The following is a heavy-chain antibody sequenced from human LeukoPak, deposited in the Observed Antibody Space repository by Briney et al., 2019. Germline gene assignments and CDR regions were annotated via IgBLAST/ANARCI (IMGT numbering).Heavy chain of an antibody. CDR2: ISSSSSTI. CDR3: AREPMTYGMDV. D-gene: IGHD3-22*01. V-gene: IGHV3-48*01. J-gene: IGHJ6*02. Sequence: GGSLRLSCAASGFTFSSYSMNWVRQAPGKGLEWVSYISSSSSTIYYADSVKGRFTISRDNAKNSLYLQMNSLRAEDTAVYYCAREPMTYGMDVWGQGTTVTVSS. CDR1: GFTFSSYS.